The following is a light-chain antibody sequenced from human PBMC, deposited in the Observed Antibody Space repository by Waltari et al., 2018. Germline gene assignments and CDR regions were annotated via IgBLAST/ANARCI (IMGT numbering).Light chain of an antibody. CDR1: SSDVGSYNL. V-gene: IGLV2-23*01. CDR2: EGS. J-gene: IGLJ2*01. CDR3: CSYAGSSTL. Sequence: QSALTQPASVSGSPGQSITISCTGTSSDVGSYNLVSWYQQHPGKAPKLMIYEGSKRPSGVSNRFPGSNSGNTASLTISGLQSEDEADYYCCSYAGSSTLFGGGTKLTVL.